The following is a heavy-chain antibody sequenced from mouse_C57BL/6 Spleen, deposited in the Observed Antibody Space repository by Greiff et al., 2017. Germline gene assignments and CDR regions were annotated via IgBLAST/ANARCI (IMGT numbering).Heavy chain of an antibody. D-gene: IGHD2-10*02. CDR1: GYTFTSYW. CDR3: ARGGYGNYAGYFDV. V-gene: IGHV1-69*01. J-gene: IGHJ1*03. Sequence: QVQLQQPGAELVMPGASVKLSCKASGYTFTSYWMHWVKQRPGQGLEWIGEIDPSDSYTNYNQKFKGKSTLTVDKSSSTAYMQLSSLTSEDSAVYYCARGGYGNYAGYFDVWGTGTTVTVSS. CDR2: IDPSDSYT.